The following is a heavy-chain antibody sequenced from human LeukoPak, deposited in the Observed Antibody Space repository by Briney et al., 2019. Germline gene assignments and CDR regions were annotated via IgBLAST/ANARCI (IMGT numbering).Heavy chain of an antibody. CDR2: IIPILGIA. CDR1: GGTFSSYA. CDR3: ARVNARERGYDSVGSLDY. D-gene: IGHD5-12*01. J-gene: IGHJ4*02. Sequence: SVKVSCKASGGTFSSYAISWVRQAPGQGLEWMGRIIPILGIANYAQKFQGRVTITADKSTSTAYMELSSLRSEDTAVYYCARVNARERGYDSVGSLDYWGQGTLVTVSS. V-gene: IGHV1-69*04.